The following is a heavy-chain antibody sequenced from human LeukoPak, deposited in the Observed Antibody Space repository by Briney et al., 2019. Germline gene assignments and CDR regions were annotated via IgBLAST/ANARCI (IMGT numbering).Heavy chain of an antibody. D-gene: IGHD2-2*01. CDR1: GFTFSSYW. CDR3: ARDWEDIVVVPAAIDGMDV. Sequence: GGSLRLSCAASGFTFSSYWMHWVRQAPGKGLVWVSRINSDVSSTSYADSVKGRFTISRDNAKNTLYLQMNSLRAEDTAVYYCARDWEDIVVVPAAIDGMDVWGQGTTVTVSS. CDR2: INSDVSST. V-gene: IGHV3-74*01. J-gene: IGHJ6*02.